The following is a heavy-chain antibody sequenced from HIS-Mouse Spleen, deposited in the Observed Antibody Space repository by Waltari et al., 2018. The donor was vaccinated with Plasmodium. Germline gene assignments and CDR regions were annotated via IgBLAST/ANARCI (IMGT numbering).Heavy chain of an antibody. V-gene: IGHV2-70*01. Sequence: QVTLRESGPALVKPTQTLTLTCTFSGLSLSTMGMCVTWLLPPPGKALEWLATIDWDDDKYYSTSLKTRLTISKDTSKNQVVLTMTNMDPVDTATYYCARTTYSSSSAKYYYYGMDVWGQGTTVTVSS. CDR1: GLSLSTMGMC. D-gene: IGHD6-6*01. J-gene: IGHJ6*02. CDR3: ARTTYSSSSAKYYYYGMDV. CDR2: IDWDDDK.